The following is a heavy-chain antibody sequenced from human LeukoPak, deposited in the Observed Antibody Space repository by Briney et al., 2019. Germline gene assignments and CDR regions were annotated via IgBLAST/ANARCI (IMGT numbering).Heavy chain of an antibody. V-gene: IGHV4-59*08. CDR3: ATLAGSGWLRYDYDY. CDR1: GVAISSYY. J-gene: IGHJ4*02. D-gene: IGHD5-12*01. CDR2: IYYSGST. Sequence: PSETLSLTCTVSGVAISSYYWSWIRQPPGNGREWFGYIYYSGSTNYNPSLKSRVTISVDTSKNQFSLKLSSVTAADTAVYYCATLAGSGWLRYDYDYWGQGTLVTVSS.